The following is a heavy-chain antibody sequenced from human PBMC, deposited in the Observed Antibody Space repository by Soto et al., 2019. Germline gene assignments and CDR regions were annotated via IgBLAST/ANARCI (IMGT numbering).Heavy chain of an antibody. CDR2: ISWNSGSI. V-gene: IGHV3-9*01. CDR3: AKDMGRYYDSSGFQTT. J-gene: IGHJ5*02. Sequence: SLRLSCAASGFTFDGYAMHWVRQAPGKGLEWVSGISWNSGSIGYADSVRGRFTISRDNAKNSLYLQMNSLRAEDTALYYCAKDMGRYYDSSGFQTTWGQGTLVTVSS. CDR1: GFTFDGYA. D-gene: IGHD3-22*01.